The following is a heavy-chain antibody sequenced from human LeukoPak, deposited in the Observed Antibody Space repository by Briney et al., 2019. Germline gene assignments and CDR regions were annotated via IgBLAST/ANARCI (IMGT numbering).Heavy chain of an antibody. V-gene: IGHV1-2*02. Sequence: ASVKVSCKASAYTFTDCYIHWVRRAPGQGLEWMGWINPNSGDTNYAQKFQGRVTMTRDTSISTAYMEVSRLRSDDTALYYCARDRRYDFWSGYYTANWFDPWGQGTLVTVSS. CDR1: AYTFTDCY. CDR3: ARDRRYDFWSGYYTANWFDP. J-gene: IGHJ5*02. D-gene: IGHD3-3*01. CDR2: INPNSGDT.